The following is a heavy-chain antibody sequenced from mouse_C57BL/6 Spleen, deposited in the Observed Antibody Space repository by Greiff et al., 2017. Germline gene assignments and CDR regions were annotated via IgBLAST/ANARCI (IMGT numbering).Heavy chain of an antibody. CDR1: GYTFTSYW. Sequence: VQLQQSGAELVMPGASVKLSCKASGYTFTSYWMHWVKQRPGQGLEWIGEIDPSDSYTNYNQKFKGKSTLTVDKSSSTAYMQLSSLTSEDSAVYYCARGRYDYDGYFDVWGTGTTVTVSS. J-gene: IGHJ1*03. D-gene: IGHD2-4*01. CDR3: ARGRYDYDGYFDV. V-gene: IGHV1-69*01. CDR2: IDPSDSYT.